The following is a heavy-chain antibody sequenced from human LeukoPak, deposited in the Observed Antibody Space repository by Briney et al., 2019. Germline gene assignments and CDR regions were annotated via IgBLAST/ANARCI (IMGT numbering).Heavy chain of an antibody. CDR1: GGSFSGYY. Sequence: SETPSPTRAVYGGSFSGYYWSWIRQPPGKGLEWSGEINHRGSTNYNPSLKSRVTLSVDASKNQFSLKLSSVTAADTAVYYCARGGNCSGGSCYLKDDAFDIWGQGTMVTVSS. J-gene: IGHJ3*02. V-gene: IGHV4-34*01. CDR3: ARGGNCSGGSCYLKDDAFDI. D-gene: IGHD2-15*01. CDR2: INHRGST.